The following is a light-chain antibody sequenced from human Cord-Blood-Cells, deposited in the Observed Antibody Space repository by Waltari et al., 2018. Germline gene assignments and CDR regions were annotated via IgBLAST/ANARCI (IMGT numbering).Light chain of an antibody. Sequence: EIVLTQSPATLSLSPGERVTLSCRASQSVSSYLAWYQQKPGQAPRLLIYDASNRATGIPSRFSGSGSGTDFTLTISSLQPEDFATYYCQQSYSTPYTFGQGTKLEIK. V-gene: IGKV3-11*01. J-gene: IGKJ2*01. CDR2: DAS. CDR1: QSVSSY. CDR3: QQSYSTPYT.